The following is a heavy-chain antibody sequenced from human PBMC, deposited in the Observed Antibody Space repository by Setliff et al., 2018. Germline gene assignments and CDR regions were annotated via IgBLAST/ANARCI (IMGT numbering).Heavy chain of an antibody. V-gene: IGHV3-64*01. Sequence: GGSLRLSCAASGFSFRSYAMHWVRQAPGKGLEYVSSISSYGGSTYYAKSLKGRFIISRDNSKSSMFLQMNSLKTEDTAVYYCARDVGYTYGLDFWGQGTLVTVSS. CDR2: ISSYGGST. D-gene: IGHD5-18*01. CDR1: GFSFRSYA. J-gene: IGHJ4*02. CDR3: ARDVGYTYGLDF.